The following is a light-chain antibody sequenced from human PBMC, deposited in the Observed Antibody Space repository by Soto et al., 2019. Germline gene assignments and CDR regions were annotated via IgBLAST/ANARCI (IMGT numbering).Light chain of an antibody. CDR3: QQYSSLWT. Sequence: EIVLTQSPGTLSLSPGGRATLSCRTSQSVNNNYLAWYQQKPGQAPRLLIYGASSRATGIPDRFSGSGSGTDFTLSISRLEPEDFAVYYCQQYSSLWTFGQGTKVDIK. J-gene: IGKJ1*01. CDR1: QSVNNNY. V-gene: IGKV3-20*01. CDR2: GAS.